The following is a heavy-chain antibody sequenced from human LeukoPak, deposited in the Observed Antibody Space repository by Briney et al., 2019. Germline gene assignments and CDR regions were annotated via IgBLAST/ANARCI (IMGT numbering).Heavy chain of an antibody. CDR2: IYTSGST. CDR3: ARSAPNCSRGSCYLDFDY. J-gene: IGHJ4*02. V-gene: IGHV4-4*07. Sequence: SETLSLTCTVSGGSISSYYWSWIRQPAGKGLEWIGRIYTSGSTNYNPSLKSRVTMSVDTSKNQFSLKLSSVTAADTAVYYCARSAPNCSRGSCYLDFDYWGQGTLVTVSS. D-gene: IGHD2-15*01. CDR1: GGSISSYY.